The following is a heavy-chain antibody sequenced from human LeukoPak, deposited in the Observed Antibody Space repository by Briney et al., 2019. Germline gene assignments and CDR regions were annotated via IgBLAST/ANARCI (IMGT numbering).Heavy chain of an antibody. Sequence: PSETLSLTCAVYGGSFSGYYWNWIRQPPGKGLEWIGEINHSGGTNYNPSLKSRVTISVDTSKNQFSLKLNSVTAADTAVYYCARGPNASGSFPPDYWGQGTLVTVSS. D-gene: IGHD3-10*01. V-gene: IGHV4-34*01. CDR3: ARGPNASGSFPPDY. CDR2: INHSGGT. CDR1: GGSFSGYY. J-gene: IGHJ4*02.